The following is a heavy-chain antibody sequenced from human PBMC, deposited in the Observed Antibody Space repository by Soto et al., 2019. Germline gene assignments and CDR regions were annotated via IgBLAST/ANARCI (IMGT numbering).Heavy chain of an antibody. Sequence: SETLSLTCTVSGGSIRSGGYYWSWVRQNPRRGLEWIGNIYYSGNTYYNPSLKSRLTISVDTSKNQFSLNLSSVTAEDTAVYYCARDRLMATAGTGRHYFGLDVWGQGTTVTVSS. CDR2: IYYSGNT. CDR1: GGSIRSGGYY. CDR3: ARDRLMATAGTGRHYFGLDV. J-gene: IGHJ6*02. D-gene: IGHD5-18*01. V-gene: IGHV4-31*03.